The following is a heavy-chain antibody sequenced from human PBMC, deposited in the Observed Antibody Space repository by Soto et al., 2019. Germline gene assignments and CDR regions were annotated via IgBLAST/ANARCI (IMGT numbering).Heavy chain of an antibody. CDR2: IYYSGST. CDR1: GGSISSYY. CDR3: ARRKGTTVTTQYYYYMAV. V-gene: IGHV4-59*08. Sequence: LSLTCTVSGGSISSYYWSWIRQPPGKGLEWIGYIYYSGSTNYNPSLKSRVTISVDTSKNQFSLKLSSVTAADTAVYYCARRKGTTVTTQYYYYMAVWGKGTSVPVAS. D-gene: IGHD4-4*01. J-gene: IGHJ6*03.